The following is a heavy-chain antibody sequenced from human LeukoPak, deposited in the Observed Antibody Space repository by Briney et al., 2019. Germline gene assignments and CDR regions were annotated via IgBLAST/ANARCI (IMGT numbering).Heavy chain of an antibody. Sequence: GSGGSTYYADSVKGRFTISRDNSKNTLYLQMNSLRAEDTAVYYCAKDLRVSIVVVTARGSFDYWGQGTLVTVSS. CDR3: AKDLRVSIVVVTARGSFDY. J-gene: IGHJ4*02. CDR2: GSGGST. V-gene: IGHV3-23*01. D-gene: IGHD2-21*02.